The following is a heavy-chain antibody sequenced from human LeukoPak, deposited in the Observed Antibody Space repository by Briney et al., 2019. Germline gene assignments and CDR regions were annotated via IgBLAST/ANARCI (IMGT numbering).Heavy chain of an antibody. J-gene: IGHJ4*02. CDR2: ISGSGGST. Sequence: GGSLRLYCAASGFTFSSYAMSWVRQAPGKGLEWASAISGSGGSTYYADSVKGRFTISRDNSKNTLYLQMNSLRAEDTAVYYCAKHMVRGVIKPLYFDYWGQGTLVTVSS. CDR1: GFTFSSYA. V-gene: IGHV3-23*01. CDR3: AKHMVRGVIKPLYFDY. D-gene: IGHD3-10*01.